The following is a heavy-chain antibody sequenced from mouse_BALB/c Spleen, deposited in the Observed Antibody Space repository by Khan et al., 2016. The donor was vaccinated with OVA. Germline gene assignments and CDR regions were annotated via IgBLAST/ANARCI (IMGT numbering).Heavy chain of an antibody. CDR2: INTYYGDV. Sequence: QVQLQQSGAELVRPGVSVKISCKGSGYTFTDFTMHWVKQSHAKSLEWIGVINTYYGDVTYNQKFKGKATMTVDKSSSTVYMELARLTSEDSAIFYCKRGGGGSRFAYWGQGTLVTVSA. CDR1: GYTFTDFT. J-gene: IGHJ3*01. CDR3: KRGGGGSRFAY. V-gene: IGHV1S137*01.